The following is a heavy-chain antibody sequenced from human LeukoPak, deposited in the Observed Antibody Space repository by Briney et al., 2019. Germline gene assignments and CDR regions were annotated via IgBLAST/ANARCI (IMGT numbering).Heavy chain of an antibody. Sequence: GGSLRLSCAASGFTFSSYAMSWVRQAPGKGLKWVSTNGAGTYYADSVKGRFTISRDNSKNTRYLQMNSLRAEDTAVYYCAKAPSGIYYYYMDVWGKGTTVTVSS. D-gene: IGHD3-10*01. J-gene: IGHJ6*03. CDR1: GFTFSSYA. V-gene: IGHV3-23*01. CDR3: AKAPSGIYYYYMDV. CDR2: NGAGT.